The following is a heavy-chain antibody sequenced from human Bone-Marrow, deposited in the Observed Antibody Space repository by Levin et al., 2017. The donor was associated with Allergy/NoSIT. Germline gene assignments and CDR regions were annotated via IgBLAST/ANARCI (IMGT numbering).Heavy chain of an antibody. CDR2: ISYDGSNK. CDR1: GFTFSSYG. Sequence: HSGGSLRLSCAASGFTFSSYGMHWVRQAPGKGLEWVAVISYDGSNKYYADSVKGRFTISRDNSKNTLYLQMNSLRAEDTAVYYCAKGGMVDYWGQGTLVTVSS. D-gene: IGHD3-10*01. V-gene: IGHV3-30*18. CDR3: AKGGMVDY. J-gene: IGHJ4*02.